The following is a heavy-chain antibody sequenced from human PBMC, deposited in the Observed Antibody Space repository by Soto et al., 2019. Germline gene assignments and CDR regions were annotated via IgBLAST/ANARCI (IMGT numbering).Heavy chain of an antibody. D-gene: IGHD2-2*01. V-gene: IGHV3-23*01. CDR2: ISGSGGTT. Sequence: VGSLRLSCAASGFTFRNYAMSWASQPQGKGLEWVSAISGSGGTTHYADSVKGRFTISRDNSKNTLYLQMNSLRVEDTAVYYCAKDRSSTSCYAFDYGGQASLVTVSS. J-gene: IGHJ4*02. CDR3: AKDRSSTSCYAFDY. CDR1: GFTFRNYA.